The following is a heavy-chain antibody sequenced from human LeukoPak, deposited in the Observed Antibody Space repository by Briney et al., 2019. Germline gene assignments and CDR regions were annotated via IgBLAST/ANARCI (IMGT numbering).Heavy chain of an antibody. CDR2: ISGSGGST. CDR3: AKVSSSSWYELDY. D-gene: IGHD6-13*01. Sequence: GGSLRLSCAASGFTFSSYAMSWVRQAPGKGLEWVSAISGSGGSTYYADSVKGRFTISRDNSKNTLYLQMNRLRAEDTAVYYCAKVSSSSWYELDYWGQGTLVTVSS. J-gene: IGHJ4*02. CDR1: GFTFSSYA. V-gene: IGHV3-23*01.